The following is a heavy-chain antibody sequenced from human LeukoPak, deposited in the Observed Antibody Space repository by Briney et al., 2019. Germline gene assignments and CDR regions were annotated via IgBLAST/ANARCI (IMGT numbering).Heavy chain of an antibody. D-gene: IGHD3-22*01. V-gene: IGHV4-39*07. CDR3: ARVRITMIVVAIDY. CDR2: IYYSGST. Sequence: SETLSLTCTVSGGSISSSSYYWGWIRQPPGKGLEWIGSIYYSGSTYYNPSLKSRVTISVDTSKNQFSLKLSSVTAADTAVYYCARVRITMIVVAIDYWGQGTLVTVSS. J-gene: IGHJ4*02. CDR1: GGSISSSSYY.